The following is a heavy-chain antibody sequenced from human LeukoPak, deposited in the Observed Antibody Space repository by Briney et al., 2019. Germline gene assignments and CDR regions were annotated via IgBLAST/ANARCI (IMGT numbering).Heavy chain of an antibody. J-gene: IGHJ5*02. Sequence: GASVKVSCKASGYTFTSYDINWVRQATGQGLEWMGWMNPNSGNTGYAQKFQGRVTMTRDTSISTAYMELSSLRSEDTAVYYCVRAIRTTVTTFWFDPWGQGTLVTVSS. CDR2: MNPNSGNT. V-gene: IGHV1-8*01. CDR1: GYTFTSYD. CDR3: VRAIRTTVTTFWFDP. D-gene: IGHD4-17*01.